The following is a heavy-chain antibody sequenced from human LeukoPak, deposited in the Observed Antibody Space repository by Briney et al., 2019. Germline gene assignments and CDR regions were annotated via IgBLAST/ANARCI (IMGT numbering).Heavy chain of an antibody. J-gene: IGHJ4*02. CDR2: IYNTGST. Sequence: SETLSLTCTVSGGSISSSSSSWAWIRQPPGKGLEWIESIYNTGSTYYNPALKSRVTISADTSKNQFSLNLSSVTASDTAVYYCASRRGGSGSYFSYWGQGTLVTASS. V-gene: IGHV4-39*01. CDR3: ASRRGGSGSYFSY. D-gene: IGHD1-26*01. CDR1: GGSISSSSSS.